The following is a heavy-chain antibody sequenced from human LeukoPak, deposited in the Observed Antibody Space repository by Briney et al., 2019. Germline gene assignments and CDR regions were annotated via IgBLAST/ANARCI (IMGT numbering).Heavy chain of an antibody. D-gene: IGHD3-3*01. Sequence: AVNVSCTASGGTFSSYAISWVRQAPGQGLEWMGGIIPIFGTANYAQKFQGRVTITADESTSTAYMELSSLRSEDTAVYYCARDPFGVVISDYYYYGMDVWGQGTTVTVSS. CDR1: GGTFSSYA. V-gene: IGHV1-69*13. CDR2: IIPIFGTA. J-gene: IGHJ6*02. CDR3: ARDPFGVVISDYYYYGMDV.